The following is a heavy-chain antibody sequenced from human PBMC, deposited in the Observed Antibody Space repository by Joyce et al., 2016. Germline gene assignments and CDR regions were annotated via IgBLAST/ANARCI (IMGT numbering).Heavy chain of an antibody. Sequence: EVQLVQSGAEVKKPGESLKISCKASGYSFSTYWIGWLRQMPGKGLEWTGGSYPRDSDTRFNPAFEGEVTMSVDTSTNTAYLQGSSLRASDTAIYYCARRRDGPNWFDPWGQGTLVTVSS. CDR3: ARRRDGPNWFDP. CDR2: SYPRDSDT. J-gene: IGHJ5*02. V-gene: IGHV5-51*01. CDR1: GYSFSTYW. D-gene: IGHD2-8*01.